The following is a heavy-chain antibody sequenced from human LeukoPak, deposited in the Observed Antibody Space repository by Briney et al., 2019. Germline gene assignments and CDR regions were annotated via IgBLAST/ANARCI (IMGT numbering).Heavy chain of an antibody. CDR1: GYSFSTYW. Sequence: GESLKISCKGSGYSFSTYWIGWVRQMPGKGLEWMGWINPNSGGTNYAQKFQGRVTMTRDTSISTAYMELSRLRSDDTAVYYCARGPTHMDVWGKGTTVTVSS. J-gene: IGHJ6*03. CDR2: INPNSGGT. CDR3: ARGPTHMDV. V-gene: IGHV1-2*02.